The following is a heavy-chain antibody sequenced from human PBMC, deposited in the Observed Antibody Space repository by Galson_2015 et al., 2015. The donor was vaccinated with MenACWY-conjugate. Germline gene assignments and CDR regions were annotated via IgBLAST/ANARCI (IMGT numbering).Heavy chain of an antibody. V-gene: IGHV3-74*01. J-gene: IGHJ3*02. CDR1: GFSFSSYW. D-gene: IGHD2-8*01. Sequence: SLRLSCAASGFSFSSYWMHWVRQLPGKGPVWVSRINSDGSSTSYADSVKGRFTISRDNAKNTLYLQMSSLRAEATAVYYCARKGPNGRPPDGFDIWGQGTMVTVSS. CDR2: INSDGSST. CDR3: ARKGPNGRPPDGFDI.